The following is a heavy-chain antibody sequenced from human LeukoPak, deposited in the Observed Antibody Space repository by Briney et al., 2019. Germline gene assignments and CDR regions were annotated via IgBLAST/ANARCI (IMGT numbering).Heavy chain of an antibody. Sequence: GGSLRLSCAASGFSFSSYGMHWVRQAPGKGLEWVAGISDDGSNEYYADSVRGRFTISRDNSKNVLYLQMDSMRAEDTAVYYCAGGWYFFDYCGQGTLVIASS. CDR3: AGGWYFFDY. CDR1: GFSFSSYG. CDR2: ISDDGSNE. J-gene: IGHJ4*02. D-gene: IGHD2-15*01. V-gene: IGHV3-30*03.